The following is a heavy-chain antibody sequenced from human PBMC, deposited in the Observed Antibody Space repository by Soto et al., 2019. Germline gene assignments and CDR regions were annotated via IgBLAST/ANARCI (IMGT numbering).Heavy chain of an antibody. D-gene: IGHD6-13*01. Sequence: SETLSLTCTVSGGSISSGAYYWTWIRQHPGKGLEWIGSIYYSGSTYYNPSLKSRLTVSVDTSKNQFSLNLSSVTAADTAVYYCARGIATTEMDVWGQGTTVTVSS. V-gene: IGHV4-31*03. CDR1: GGSISSGAYY. CDR3: ARGIATTEMDV. J-gene: IGHJ6*02. CDR2: IYYSGST.